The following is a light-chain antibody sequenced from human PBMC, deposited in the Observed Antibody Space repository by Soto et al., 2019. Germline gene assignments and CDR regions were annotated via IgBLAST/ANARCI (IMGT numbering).Light chain of an antibody. CDR2: DAS. CDR3: QQYGSSYPWT. V-gene: IGKV3-15*01. J-gene: IGKJ1*01. CDR1: QDIGSA. Sequence: EVVLTQSPATLSVSPGDRATLSCRASQDIGSAVAWYHQRSGQAPRLLIFDASIRVPTPARFSGSVSGTEFTLTISSLESEDFAVYYCQQYGSSYPWTFGQGTKVDIK.